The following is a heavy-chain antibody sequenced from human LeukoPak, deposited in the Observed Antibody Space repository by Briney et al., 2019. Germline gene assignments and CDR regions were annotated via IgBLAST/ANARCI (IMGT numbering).Heavy chain of an antibody. J-gene: IGHJ4*02. Sequence: SETLSLTCAVYGGSFSGYYWSWIRQPPGKGLEWIGYIHYSGSTNYNPSLKSRVTISVDTSKNQFSLKLSSVTAADTAVYYCATSISGWYYYFEYWGQGTLVTVSS. CDR3: ATSISGWYYYFEY. CDR1: GGSFSGYY. CDR2: IHYSGST. D-gene: IGHD6-19*01. V-gene: IGHV4-59*08.